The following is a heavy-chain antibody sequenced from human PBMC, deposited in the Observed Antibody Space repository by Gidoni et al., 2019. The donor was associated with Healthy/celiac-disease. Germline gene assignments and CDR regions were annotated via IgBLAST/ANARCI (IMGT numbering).Heavy chain of an antibody. CDR2: IYYSGST. Sequence: QLQLQESGPGLVKPSETLSLTCTVSGGAISSSSYYWGWIRQPPGKGLEWIGSIYYSGSTYYNPSLQSLVTIAVDTSKNQFSLKLSSVTSADTAVYYCARRGTVVTAIPFDYWGQGTLVTVSS. D-gene: IGHD2-21*02. V-gene: IGHV4-39*07. J-gene: IGHJ4*02. CDR1: GGAISSSSYY. CDR3: ARRGTVVTAIPFDY.